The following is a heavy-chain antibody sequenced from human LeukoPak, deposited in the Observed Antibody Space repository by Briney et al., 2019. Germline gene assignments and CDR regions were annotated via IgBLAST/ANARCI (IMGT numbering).Heavy chain of an antibody. V-gene: IGHV4-61*02. D-gene: IGHD1-26*01. Sequence: TPSETLSLTCTVSGGSISSGSYYWSWIRQPAGKGLEWIGRIYTSGSTNYNPSLKSRVTISVDTYKTQFSLKLSSVTAADTAVYYCARGVRGSYGKWGQGTLVTVSS. CDR1: GGSISSGSYY. CDR2: IYTSGST. CDR3: ARGVRGSYGK. J-gene: IGHJ4*02.